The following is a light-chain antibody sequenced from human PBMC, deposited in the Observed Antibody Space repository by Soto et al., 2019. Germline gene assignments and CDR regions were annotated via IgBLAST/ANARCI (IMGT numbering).Light chain of an antibody. V-gene: IGLV2-14*01. Sequence: QSALTQPASVSGSPGQSITISCTGTSSDVGGYNYVSWYQQDPGKAPKLMIYEVSNRPSGVSNRFSGSRSGNTASLTISGLQAEDEAHYYCSSFTITNTGVFGGWTKLTVL. CDR3: SSFTITNTGV. J-gene: IGLJ3*02. CDR2: EVS. CDR1: SSDVGGYNY.